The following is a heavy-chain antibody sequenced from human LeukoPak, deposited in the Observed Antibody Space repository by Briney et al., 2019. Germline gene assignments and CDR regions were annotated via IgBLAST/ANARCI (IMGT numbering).Heavy chain of an antibody. J-gene: IGHJ3*02. V-gene: IGHV3-21*01. CDR3: AKKIAVAGLNDAFVI. Sequence: PAGSLTLSCAASGFTFISYSMNWVRQAPGKGLEWVSSISSSSSYIYYADSVKGRFTISRDNAKNSLYLQMNSLRAEDTAVYDCAKKIAVAGLNDAFVIWGQGTLATPSS. D-gene: IGHD6-19*01. CDR1: GFTFISYS. CDR2: ISSSSSYI.